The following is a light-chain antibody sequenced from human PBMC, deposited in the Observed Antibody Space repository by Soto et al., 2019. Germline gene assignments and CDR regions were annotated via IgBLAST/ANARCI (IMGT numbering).Light chain of an antibody. V-gene: IGLV2-23*01. CDR1: SSDVGSYIL. CDR2: EGS. Sequence: QSALTQPASVSGSPGQSITISCTGTSSDVGSYILVSWYQQHPGKAPKLMIYEGSKRPSGVSNRFSGSKSGNTASLTISGLQAEDEADYYCCSYAGSSTDVVCGGGTKLTVL. CDR3: CSYAGSSTDVV. J-gene: IGLJ2*01.